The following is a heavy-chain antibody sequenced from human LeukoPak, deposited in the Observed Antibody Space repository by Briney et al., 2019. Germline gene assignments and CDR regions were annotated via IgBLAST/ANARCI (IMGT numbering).Heavy chain of an antibody. V-gene: IGHV1-18*01. Sequence: ASVKVSCKASDYTFTSYGITWVRQAPGQGLEWMGWISTNNGNTNYAQKFRDRVTMSTDTSTGTAYLDVRSLTSDDTAVYYCARNHSNWNYAPDFWGQGTLVLVPT. D-gene: IGHD1-7*01. CDR3: ARNHSNWNYAPDF. J-gene: IGHJ4*02. CDR1: DYTFTSYG. CDR2: ISTNNGNT.